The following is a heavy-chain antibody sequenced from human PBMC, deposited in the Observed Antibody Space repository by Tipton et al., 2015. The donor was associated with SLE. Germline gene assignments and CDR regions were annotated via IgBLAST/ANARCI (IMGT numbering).Heavy chain of an antibody. D-gene: IGHD6-13*01. CDR2: IYTSGST. J-gene: IGHJ4*02. Sequence: TLSLTCTVSGGSISSGSYYWSWIRQPAGKGLEWIGRIYTSGSTNYNPSLKSRVTISVDTSKNQFSLKLGSVTAADTAVYYCARESIAAAGPFDYWGQGTLVTVSS. V-gene: IGHV4-61*02. CDR3: ARESIAAAGPFDY. CDR1: GGSISSGSYY.